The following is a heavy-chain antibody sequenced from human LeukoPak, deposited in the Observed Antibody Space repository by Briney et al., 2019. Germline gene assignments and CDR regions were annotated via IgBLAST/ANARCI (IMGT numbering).Heavy chain of an antibody. CDR3: ASASGTGAFDL. CDR2: IYYSGST. V-gene: IGHV4-61*01. D-gene: IGHD1-1*01. J-gene: IGHJ3*01. CDR1: GGSVSSGSYY. Sequence: SETLSLTCTVSGGSVSSGSYYWSWIRQPPGKGLEWIGYIYYSGSTNYNPSLKSRVTISVDTSKNQFSLKLSSVTAADTAVYYCASASGTGAFDLWGQGTMVTVSS.